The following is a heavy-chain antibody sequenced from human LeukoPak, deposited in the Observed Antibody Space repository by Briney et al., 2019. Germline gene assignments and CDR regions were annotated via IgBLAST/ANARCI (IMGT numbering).Heavy chain of an antibody. J-gene: IGHJ4*02. CDR1: GFTFSSHG. Sequence: GGSLRLSCEASGFTFSSHGMHWVRQAPGKGLEWVAVICYDGSYEYYADSVKGRFTISRDNSNSTLYLQMNSLRAEDTAVYYCARDKSTSCYYFDYWGQGALVTVSS. D-gene: IGHD2-2*01. CDR2: ICYDGSYE. CDR3: ARDKSTSCYYFDY. V-gene: IGHV3-33*08.